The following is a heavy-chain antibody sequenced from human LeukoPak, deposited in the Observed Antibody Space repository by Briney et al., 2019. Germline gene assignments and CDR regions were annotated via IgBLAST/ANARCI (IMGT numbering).Heavy chain of an antibody. D-gene: IGHD2-2*01. V-gene: IGHV4-61*02. CDR3: ARDCSSTSCVDAFDI. CDR2: IYTSGST. CDR1: GGSISSGSYY. Sequence: PSETLSFTCTVSGGSISSGSYYWSWIRQPAGKGLEWIGRIYTSGSTNYNPYLKSRVTISVDTSKNQFSLKLSSVTAADTAVYYCARDCSSTSCVDAFDIWGQGTMVTVSS. J-gene: IGHJ3*02.